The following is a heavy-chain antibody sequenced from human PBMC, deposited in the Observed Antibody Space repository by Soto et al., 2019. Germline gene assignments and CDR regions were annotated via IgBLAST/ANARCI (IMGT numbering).Heavy chain of an antibody. CDR1: GGTLSTYG. V-gene: IGHV1-69*01. D-gene: IGHD2-21*02. CDR3: AGIGMALVTAGWFDP. J-gene: IGHJ5*02. CDR2: IIPVFGTT. Sequence: QLQLVQSGAEVKEPGSSVKVSCQASGGTLSTYGVTWVRQAPGQGLEWMGGIIPVFGTTTYAQKFQGRVTITADESTNSAYLEVNSLRSEDTAVYFCAGIGMALVTAGWFDPWGQGTLVTVSS.